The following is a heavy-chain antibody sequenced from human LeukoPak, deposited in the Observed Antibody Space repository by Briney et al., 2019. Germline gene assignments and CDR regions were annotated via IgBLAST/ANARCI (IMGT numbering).Heavy chain of an antibody. CDR1: GFIFSHYW. V-gene: IGHV3-7*01. CDR2: IKLFRDEQ. Sequence: PGGSLRLSCAGSGFIFSHYWMSWLRQAPGKEPEWVANIKLFRDEQYYGDSVKGRFIISRDNAKNSLYLQMHSLRADDTAVYYCARALTTDHSGRWFDPWGQGTLVTVSS. CDR3: ARALTTDHSGRWFDP. J-gene: IGHJ5*02. D-gene: IGHD4-17*01.